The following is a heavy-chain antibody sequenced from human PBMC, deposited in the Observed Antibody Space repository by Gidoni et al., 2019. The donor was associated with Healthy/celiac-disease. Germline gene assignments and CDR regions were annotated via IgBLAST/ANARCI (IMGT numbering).Heavy chain of an antibody. D-gene: IGHD3-22*01. CDR2: ISYDGSNK. V-gene: IGHV3-30*18. J-gene: IGHJ4*02. CDR1: GFTFSSYG. Sequence: QVQLVESGGGVVQPGRSLRLSCAASGFTFSSYGMHWVRQAPGKGLEWVAVISYDGSNKYYADSVKGRFTISRDNSKNTLYLQMNSLRAEDTAVYYCAKDAHYYDSSPMGYWGQGTLVTVSS. CDR3: AKDAHYYDSSPMGY.